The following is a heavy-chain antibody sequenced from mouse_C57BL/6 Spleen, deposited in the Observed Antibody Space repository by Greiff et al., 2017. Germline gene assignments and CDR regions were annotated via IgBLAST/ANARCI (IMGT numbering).Heavy chain of an antibody. D-gene: IGHD4-1*01. J-gene: IGHJ2*01. V-gene: IGHV1-19*01. Sequence: EVQLQQSGPVLVKPGASVKMSCKASGYTFTDYYMNWVKQSHGKSLEWIGVINPYNGGTSYNQKFKGKATLTVDKSSSTAYMELNSLTSEDSAVYYCARKGTTGTGKGYYFDYWGQGTTLTVSS. CDR2: INPYNGGT. CDR1: GYTFTDYY. CDR3: ARKGTTGTGKGYYFDY.